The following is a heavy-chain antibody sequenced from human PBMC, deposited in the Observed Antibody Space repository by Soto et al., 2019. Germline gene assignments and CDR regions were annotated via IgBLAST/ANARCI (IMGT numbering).Heavy chain of an antibody. D-gene: IGHD3-22*01. CDR1: GFTFSSYW. CDR3: ARNSIGTKPDY. J-gene: IGHJ4*02. V-gene: IGHV3-7*01. CDR2: IKQDGGEK. Sequence: GGSLRLSCVASGFTFSSYWMTWVRQAPGKGLEWVANIKQDGGEKYYVDSVKGRFTISRDNAKNSLYLQMNSLRAEDTAVYYCARNSIGTKPDYWGQGTLVTVSS.